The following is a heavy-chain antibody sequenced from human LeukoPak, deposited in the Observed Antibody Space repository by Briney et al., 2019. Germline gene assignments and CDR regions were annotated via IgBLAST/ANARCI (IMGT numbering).Heavy chain of an antibody. J-gene: IGHJ1*01. D-gene: IGHD3-22*01. CDR1: GFTFTKYG. Sequence: GGSLRLSCAASGFTFTKYGIHWVRQAPGKGLEWVSAISGSGGSTYYADSVKGRFTISRDNSKNTLYLQMNSLRAEDTAVYYCAKHDDSSGYYPEYFQHWGQGTLVTVSS. CDR2: ISGSGGST. CDR3: AKHDDSSGYYPEYFQH. V-gene: IGHV3-23*01.